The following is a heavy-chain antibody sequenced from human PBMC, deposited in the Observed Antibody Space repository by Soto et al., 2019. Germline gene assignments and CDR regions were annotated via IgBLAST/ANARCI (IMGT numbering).Heavy chain of an antibody. CDR3: TTRDQGRFDH. J-gene: IGHJ4*02. CDR1: GGTFNTLS. CDR2: IIPFFDST. V-gene: IGHV1-69*06. D-gene: IGHD2-2*01. Sequence: QVRLVQSGAEGKRPGSSVKVSCTPSGGTFNTLSINWVRQAPGQGLEWMGAIIPFFDSTNYAQKFQDRVTITADKSLGTAYMELTSLRSDDTAVYYCTTRDQGRFDHWGQGTPLTVSS.